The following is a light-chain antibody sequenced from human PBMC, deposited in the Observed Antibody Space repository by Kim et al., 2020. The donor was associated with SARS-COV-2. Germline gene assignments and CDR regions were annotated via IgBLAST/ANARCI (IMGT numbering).Light chain of an antibody. CDR1: NIGIKN. CDR2: SDS. CDR3: QVWDSSTYV. V-gene: IGLV3-9*01. Sequence: SYELTQPLSGSVALGQTARITCGGNNIGIKNVHWYQQKPGQAPVLVIYSDSNRTSGIPERFSGSNSGNTATLTISRAQAGDEADYYCQVWDSSTYVFGTGTKVTVL. J-gene: IGLJ1*01.